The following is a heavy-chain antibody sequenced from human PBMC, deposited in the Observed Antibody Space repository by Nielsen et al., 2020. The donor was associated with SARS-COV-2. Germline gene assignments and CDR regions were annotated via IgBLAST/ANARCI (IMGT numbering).Heavy chain of an antibody. D-gene: IGHD5-18*01. J-gene: IGHJ3*02. V-gene: IGHV3-23*03. CDR3: AITHQDLIGYSYGQDAFDI. Sequence: GGSLRLSCAASGFTFSSYAMSWVRQAPGKGLEWVSVIYSGGSSTYYADSVKGRFTISRDNSKNTLYLQMNSLRAEDTAVYYCAITHQDLIGYSYGQDAFDIWGQGTMVTVSS. CDR1: GFTFSSYA. CDR2: IYSGGSST.